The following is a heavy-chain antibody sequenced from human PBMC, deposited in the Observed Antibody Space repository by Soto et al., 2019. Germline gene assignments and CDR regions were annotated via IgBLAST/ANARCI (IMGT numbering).Heavy chain of an antibody. Sequence: GGSLRLSCAASGFTFSSYSMNWVRQAPGKGLEWVSYISSSSTIYYADSVKGRFTISRDNAKNSLYLQMNSLRDDDTAVYYCARDHGRFGELFSDYWGQGTLVTVSS. J-gene: IGHJ4*02. CDR2: ISSSSTI. CDR1: GFTFSSYS. CDR3: ARDHGRFGELFSDY. V-gene: IGHV3-48*02. D-gene: IGHD3-10*01.